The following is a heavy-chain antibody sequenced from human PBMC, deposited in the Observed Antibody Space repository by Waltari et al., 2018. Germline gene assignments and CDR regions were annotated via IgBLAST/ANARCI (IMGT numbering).Heavy chain of an antibody. CDR3: ARDRGYFDY. CDR1: GPTFSMFG. D-gene: IGHD3-10*01. Sequence: EVQLVESGGGLVQPGGSLRLSCAASGPTFSMFGLSWVGQAPGKGLEWVASIKEDGGEKYYVDSLKGRIIISRDNAKNSLYLQMNSLRVEDTAVYYCARDRGYFDYWGLGTLVTVSS. J-gene: IGHJ4*02. CDR2: IKEDGGEK. V-gene: IGHV3-7*01.